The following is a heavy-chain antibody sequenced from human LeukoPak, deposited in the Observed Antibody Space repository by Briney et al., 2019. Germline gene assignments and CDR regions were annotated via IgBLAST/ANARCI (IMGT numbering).Heavy chain of an antibody. CDR2: TFSTST. J-gene: IGHJ5*02. CDR3: ARYKFHNYFDP. CDR1: GDSVSSSPYY. V-gene: IGHV4-61*01. D-gene: IGHD5-24*01. Sequence: SETLSLTCSVSGDSVSSSPYYWGWIRQPPGKGLEWIGNTFSTSTLYNASLRGRVTILVDTSKNQFSLKLTSATAADTAIYYCARYKFHNYFDPWGQGTLVVVSS.